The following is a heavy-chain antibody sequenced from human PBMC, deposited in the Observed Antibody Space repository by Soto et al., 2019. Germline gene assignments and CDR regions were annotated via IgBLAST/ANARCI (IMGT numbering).Heavy chain of an antibody. Sequence: SETLSLTCTVSGGSISSSSYYWGWIRQPPGKGLEWIGSIYYSGGTYYNPSLKSRVTISGDASKNQFSLKPSSVTAADAAVYFCARLYCSSTSCYYYYYYYMDAWGKGTTVTLSS. D-gene: IGHD2-2*01. CDR3: ARLYCSSTSCYYYYYYYMDA. V-gene: IGHV4-39*01. CDR1: GGSISSSSYY. J-gene: IGHJ6*03. CDR2: IYYSGGT.